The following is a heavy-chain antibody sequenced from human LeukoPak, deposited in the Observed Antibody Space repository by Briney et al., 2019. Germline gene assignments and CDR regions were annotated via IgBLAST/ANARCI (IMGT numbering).Heavy chain of an antibody. CDR3: ARGIRIVVVVAATDWFDP. V-gene: IGHV3-23*01. D-gene: IGHD2-15*01. CDR1: GFIFSSYA. J-gene: IGHJ5*02. Sequence: PGGSLTLSCAASGFIFSSYAMNWVRQAPGKGLEWVSTISSNAGSTFYADSVKGRFSISRDNSKNTVYLQMNSLRAEDTALYYCARGIRIVVVVAATDWFDPWGQGTLVTVSS. CDR2: ISSNAGST.